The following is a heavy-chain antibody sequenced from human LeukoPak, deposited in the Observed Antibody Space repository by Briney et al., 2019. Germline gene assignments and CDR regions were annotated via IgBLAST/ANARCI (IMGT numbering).Heavy chain of an antibody. CDR2: INSDGSST. J-gene: IGHJ1*01. Sequence: GGSLRLSCAASGFTFSSYWMHWVRQAPGKGLVWVSRINSDGSSTSYADSVKGRFTISRDNAKSTLYLQMNSLRAKDTAVYYCARDLGQQLAEYFQHWGQGTLVTVSS. CDR1: GFTFSSYW. CDR3: ARDLGQQLAEYFQH. D-gene: IGHD6-13*01. V-gene: IGHV3-74*01.